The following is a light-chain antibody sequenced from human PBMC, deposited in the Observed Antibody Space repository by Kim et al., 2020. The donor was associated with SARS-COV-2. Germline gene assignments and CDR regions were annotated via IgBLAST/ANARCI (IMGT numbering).Light chain of an antibody. CDR2: GAS. Sequence: EIVLTQSPGTLSLSPGERATLSCRASQSVSSSYLAWYQQKPGQAPRLLIYGASSRATGIPDRFSGSGSGTDFTLSISSLEPEDFAVYYCQQYGSSPWTFGQGTKVDIK. CDR1: QSVSSSY. CDR3: QQYGSSPWT. J-gene: IGKJ1*01. V-gene: IGKV3-20*01.